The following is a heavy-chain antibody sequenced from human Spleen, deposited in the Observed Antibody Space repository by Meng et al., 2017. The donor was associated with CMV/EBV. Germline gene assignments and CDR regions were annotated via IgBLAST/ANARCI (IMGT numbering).Heavy chain of an antibody. Sequence: ASVKVSCKASGYTFSGYYMHWVRQAPGQGLDWMGWISPNNGATNYAQKFQGRLIMTRDTSISTAYMVLSSLRSDDTAVYYCVRDRDAVMASYYYYGMDVWGQGTTVTVSS. CDR2: ISPNNGAT. D-gene: IGHD5-18*01. V-gene: IGHV1-2*02. CDR1: GYTFSGYY. CDR3: VRDRDAVMASYYYYGMDV. J-gene: IGHJ6*02.